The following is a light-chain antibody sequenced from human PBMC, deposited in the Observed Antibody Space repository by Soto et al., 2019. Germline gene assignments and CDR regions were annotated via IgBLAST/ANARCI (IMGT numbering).Light chain of an antibody. CDR1: QSVRDRY. CDR3: QQYNNWPPYT. Sequence: EIVLTQSPGTLSLSPGERATLSCRASQSVRDRYLAWYQQKPGQAPSLLIYDTSTRATGVPDRFSGSGSGTEFTLTISSLQSEDFAVYYCQQYNNWPPYTFGQGTKLEIK. CDR2: DTS. J-gene: IGKJ2*01. V-gene: IGKV3D-15*01.